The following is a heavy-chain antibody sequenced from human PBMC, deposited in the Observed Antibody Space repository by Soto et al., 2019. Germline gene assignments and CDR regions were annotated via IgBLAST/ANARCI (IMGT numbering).Heavy chain of an antibody. CDR1: GGSISSGGYY. CDR3: ARDAVSDSSATRYIDY. Sequence: PSETLSLTCTVSGGSISSGGYYWSWIRQHPGKGLEWIGYIYYSGSTYYNPSLKSRVTISVDTSKNQFSLKLSSVTAADTAVHYCARDAVSDSSATRYIDYCGKAILLT. CDR2: IYYSGST. V-gene: IGHV4-31*03. D-gene: IGHD6-19*01. J-gene: IGHJ4*02.